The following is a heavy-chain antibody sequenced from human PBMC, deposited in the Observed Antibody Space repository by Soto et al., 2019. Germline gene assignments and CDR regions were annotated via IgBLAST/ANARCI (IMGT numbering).Heavy chain of an antibody. J-gene: IGHJ4*02. CDR2: IIPVFGTA. CDR3: ARVTGSGYRHGPDY. V-gene: IGHV1-69*12. CDR1: GGTFSSYA. Sequence: QVQLVQSGAEVKKPGSSVNVSCKASGGTFSSYAISWVRQAPRQGLEWMRGIIPVFGTANYAEKYQGRVTITADEFKSTAYMELSSLRSEDTAVYYCARVTGSGYRHGPDYWGQGTLVTVSS. D-gene: IGHD5-18*01.